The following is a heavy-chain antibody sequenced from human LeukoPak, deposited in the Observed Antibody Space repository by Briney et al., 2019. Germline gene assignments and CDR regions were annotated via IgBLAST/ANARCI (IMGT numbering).Heavy chain of an antibody. CDR2: IKQDGSDK. CDR3: ARVRCSRNSCFPDY. J-gene: IGHJ4*02. Sequence: HPGGSLRLSCAASGFTFSTYWMSWVRQAPGKGLEWVANIKQDGSDKYYVDSVKGRFTISRDNAKNSLFLQMNSLRAEDTAVYYCARVRCSRNSCFPDYWGQGTLVTVSS. D-gene: IGHD2-15*01. V-gene: IGHV3-7*01. CDR1: GFTFSTYW.